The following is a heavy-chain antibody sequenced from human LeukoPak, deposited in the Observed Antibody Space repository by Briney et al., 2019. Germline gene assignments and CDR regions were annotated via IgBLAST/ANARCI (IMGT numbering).Heavy chain of an antibody. J-gene: IGHJ4*02. D-gene: IGHD3-10*01. CDR1: GFTFSNYA. Sequence: PGGSLRLSCAASGFTFSNYAMSWVRQAPGKGLEWVAVISYDGSNKYYADSVKGRFTISRDNSKNTLYLQMNSLRAEDTAVYYCARLYMVRGVILDYWGQGTLVTVSS. V-gene: IGHV3-30*04. CDR2: ISYDGSNK. CDR3: ARLYMVRGVILDY.